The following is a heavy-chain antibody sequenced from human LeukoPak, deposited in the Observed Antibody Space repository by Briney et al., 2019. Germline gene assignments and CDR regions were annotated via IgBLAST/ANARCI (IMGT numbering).Heavy chain of an antibody. CDR2: IYYSGST. J-gene: IGHJ5*02. V-gene: IGHV4-38-2*02. CDR3: ARDSGYDFWSGYFRQNWFDP. D-gene: IGHD3-3*01. Sequence: PSETLSLTCTVSSYSISSGYYWCLIRQPPGKGLECIRSIYYSGSTYYNPSLESRVTISVDTTKNQFSLKLSSVTPADTAIYYCARDSGYDFWSGYFRQNWFDPWGQGTLVTVSS. CDR1: SYSISSGYY.